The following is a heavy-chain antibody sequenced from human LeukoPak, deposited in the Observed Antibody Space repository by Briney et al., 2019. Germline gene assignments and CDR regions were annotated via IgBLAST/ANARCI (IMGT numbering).Heavy chain of an antibody. CDR2: ISGSGGST. Sequence: PGGSLRLSCAASGFTFSSYAMSWVRQAPGKGLERVSAISGSGGSTYYADSVKGRFTISRDNSKNTLYLQMNSLRAEDTAVYYCAKDRPYYYGSGSYHDYWGQGTLVTVSS. CDR1: GFTFSSYA. D-gene: IGHD3-10*01. V-gene: IGHV3-23*01. CDR3: AKDRPYYYGSGSYHDY. J-gene: IGHJ4*02.